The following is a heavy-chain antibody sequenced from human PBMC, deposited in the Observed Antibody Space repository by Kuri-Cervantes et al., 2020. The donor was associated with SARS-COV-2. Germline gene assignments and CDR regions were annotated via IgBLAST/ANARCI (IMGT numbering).Heavy chain of an antibody. CDR3: ARGWTTVTTPYFDY. V-gene: IGHV1-69*05. CDR1: GGTFSSYA. Sequence: SVKVSCKASGGTFSSYAISWVRQAPGQGLEWMGGIIPIFGTANYAQKFRGRVTITTDESTSTAYIELSSLRSEDTAVYYCARGWTTVTTPYFDYWGQGTLVTVSS. CDR2: IIPIFGTA. J-gene: IGHJ4*02. D-gene: IGHD4-11*01.